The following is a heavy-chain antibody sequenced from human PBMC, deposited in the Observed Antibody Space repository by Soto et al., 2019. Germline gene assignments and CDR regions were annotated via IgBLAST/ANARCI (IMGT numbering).Heavy chain of an antibody. CDR1: GFDVTTNC. CDR2: VCTGGAT. D-gene: IGHD1-1*01. V-gene: IGHV3-53*01. J-gene: IGHJ4*02. Sequence: GGSLRLSCVGSGFDVTTNCMRWVRQAPGKGLECVSIVCTGGATHYADSVKGRFTISRDRSKNTVLLQMNNVRAEDTAVYYCVRDKRTISGIFPGYWGQGTPVTVSS. CDR3: VRDKRTISGIFPGY.